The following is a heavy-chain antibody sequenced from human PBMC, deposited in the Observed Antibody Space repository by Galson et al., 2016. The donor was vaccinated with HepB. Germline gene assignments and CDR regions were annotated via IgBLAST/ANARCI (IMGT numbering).Heavy chain of an antibody. CDR3: ARDCSATSCYTDY. CDR1: GFTFSSYS. Sequence: SLRLSCAASGFTFSSYSMNWVRQAPGKGLEWVSYIDSSSRTMYYADSVKGRFTISRDNAKDSLYLQMNSLRDDDTAVYYCARDCSATSCYTDYWGQGTLVTVSS. J-gene: IGHJ4*02. V-gene: IGHV3-48*02. D-gene: IGHD2-2*02. CDR2: IDSSSRTM.